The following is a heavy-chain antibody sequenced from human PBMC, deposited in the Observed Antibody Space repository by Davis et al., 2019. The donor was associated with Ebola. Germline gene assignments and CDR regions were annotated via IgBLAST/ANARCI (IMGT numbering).Heavy chain of an antibody. J-gene: IGHJ4*02. Sequence: GGSLRLSCAASGFTFSSYGMHWVRQAPGKGLEWVAVIWYDGSNKYYADSVKGRFTISRDNSKNTLYLQMNSLRAEDTAVYYCVKGGWQQYFDYWGQGTLVTVSS. CDR2: IWYDGSNK. D-gene: IGHD6-13*01. CDR3: VKGGWQQYFDY. CDR1: GFTFSSYG. V-gene: IGHV3-33*06.